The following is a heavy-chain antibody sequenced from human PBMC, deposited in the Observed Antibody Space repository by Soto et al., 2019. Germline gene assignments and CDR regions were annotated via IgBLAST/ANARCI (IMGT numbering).Heavy chain of an antibody. CDR1: GYTFSSFL. V-gene: IGHV1-18*01. CDR3: ARDWGRQLGIDF. J-gene: IGHJ4*02. Sequence: VQLVQSEAEVKKPGASVKVSCKTSGYTFSSFLITWVRQAPGQGLEWVGRIRVQNGDTRYAQRIQGRVSMTTDTSTSTAYMELRGLTSDDTAVYYCARDWGRQLGIDFWGQGTLVTVSS. CDR2: IRVQNGDT. D-gene: IGHD1-1*01.